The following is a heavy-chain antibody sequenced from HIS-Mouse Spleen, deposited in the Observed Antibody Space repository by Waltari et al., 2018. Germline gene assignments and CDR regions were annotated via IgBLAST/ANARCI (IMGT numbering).Heavy chain of an antibody. CDR3: ARGLSDFWSGYYYYYYYGMDV. J-gene: IGHJ6*02. V-gene: IGHV1-8*01. CDR2: MNPNSGNT. CDR1: GYTFTSYD. Sequence: QVQLVQSGAEVKKPGASVKVSCKASGYTFTSYDINWVRQATGQGLEWMGWMNPNSGNTGYEQKFQGRVTMTRNTSISTAYMELSSLRSEDTAVYYCARGLSDFWSGYYYYYYYGMDVWGQGTTVTVSS. D-gene: IGHD3-3*01.